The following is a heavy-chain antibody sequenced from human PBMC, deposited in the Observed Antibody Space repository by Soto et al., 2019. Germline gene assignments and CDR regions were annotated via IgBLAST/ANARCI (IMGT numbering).Heavy chain of an antibody. CDR2: IYYSGST. CDR3: AREHIAFWTGYYPDYGMDV. CDR1: GGSISSYY. Sequence: QVQLQESVPGLVKPSETLSLTCTVSGGSISSYYWSWIRQPPGKGLEWIGYIYYSGSTNYNPSLKSRVTIAIDTSKNQCSPKLSYVTAADTAVYSCAREHIAFWTGYYPDYGMDVWGQGTTVTVSS. D-gene: IGHD3-3*01. V-gene: IGHV4-59*01. J-gene: IGHJ6*02.